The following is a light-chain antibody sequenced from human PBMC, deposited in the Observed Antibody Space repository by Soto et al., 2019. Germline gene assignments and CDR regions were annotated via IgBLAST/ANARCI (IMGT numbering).Light chain of an antibody. CDR3: ATWDDSLNGGV. CDR2: GNR. V-gene: IGLV1-40*01. Sequence: QAVVTQPPSVSGAPGQRVTLSCTGNTSNLGAGYDVHWYQQLPGAAPKLVIFGNRNRPSGVPDRFSGSKSGTSASLAISGLQSEDEADYYCATWDDSLNGGVFGGGTKVTVL. J-gene: IGLJ3*02. CDR1: TSNLGAGYD.